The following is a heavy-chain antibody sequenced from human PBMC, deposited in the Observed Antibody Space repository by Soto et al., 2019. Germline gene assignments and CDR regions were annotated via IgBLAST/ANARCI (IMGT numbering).Heavy chain of an antibody. CDR1: GFTFNSYA. Sequence: HPGGSLRLSCSASGFTFNSYAMHWVRQAPGKGPEFVSAISSYGADTYYADSVKGRFAISRDNSKNTLYLQMSSLRAEDTALYYCVKEGYMRSDWYGQFDYWGQGALVTVSS. V-gene: IGHV3-64D*06. D-gene: IGHD6-19*01. CDR3: VKEGYMRSDWYGQFDY. CDR2: ISSYGADT. J-gene: IGHJ4*02.